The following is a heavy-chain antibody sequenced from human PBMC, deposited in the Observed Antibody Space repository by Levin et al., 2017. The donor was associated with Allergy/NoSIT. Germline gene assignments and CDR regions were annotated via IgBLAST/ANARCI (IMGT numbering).Heavy chain of an antibody. CDR2: TSSSGGIT. CDR3: ARAPVGVTYGYCFDN. J-gene: IGHJ4*02. V-gene: IGHV3-48*03. Sequence: GESLKISCAASGFVFFSYDMNWVRQAPGKGLEWISYTSSSGGITYYADSVKGRFTISRDNANNSLYLDMNDLRPEDTAVYYCARAPVGVTYGYCFDNWGRGTLVTVSS. D-gene: IGHD5-18*01. CDR1: GFVFFSYD.